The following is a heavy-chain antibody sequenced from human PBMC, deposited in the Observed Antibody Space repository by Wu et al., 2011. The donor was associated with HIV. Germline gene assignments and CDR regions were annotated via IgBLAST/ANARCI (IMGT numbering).Heavy chain of an antibody. CDR2: INPSGGAT. CDR3: ARDATPITTEFDY. Sequence: EVKKPGPSVKVSCGTSGYTFTNYYIHWVRQAPGHGLEWMAWINPSGGATIYAEAFEGRVTVTTDTSMKTVYMELESLTSGDTAMYFCARDATPITTEFDYWGPGNTDHRLL. CDR1: GYTFTNYY. J-gene: IGHJ4*02. D-gene: IGHD4-11*01. V-gene: IGHV1-2*02.